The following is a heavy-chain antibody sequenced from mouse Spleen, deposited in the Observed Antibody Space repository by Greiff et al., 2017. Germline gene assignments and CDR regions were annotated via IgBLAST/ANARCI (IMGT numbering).Heavy chain of an antibody. D-gene: IGHD3-1*01. CDR2: IDPANGNT. Sequence: VQLKDSGAELVKPGASVKLSCTASGFNIKDTYMHWVKQRPEQGLEWIGRIDPANGNTKYDPKFQGKATITADTSSNTAYLQLSSLTSEDTAVYYCAPLGSSGYGYWGQGTTLTVSS. CDR3: APLGSSGYGY. J-gene: IGHJ2*01. CDR1: GFNIKDTY. V-gene: IGHV14-3*02.